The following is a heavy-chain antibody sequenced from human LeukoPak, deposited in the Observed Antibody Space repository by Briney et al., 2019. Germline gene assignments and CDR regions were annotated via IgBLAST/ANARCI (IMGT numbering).Heavy chain of an antibody. CDR1: GYTLTELS. D-gene: IGHD3-3*01. CDR3: ATAQTRFWSGPSDY. V-gene: IGHV1-24*01. J-gene: IGHJ4*02. CDR2: FDPEDGET. Sequence: ASVKVSCKVSGYTLTELSMHWVRQAPGKGLEWMGGFDPEDGETIYAQKFQGRVTMTEDTSTDTAYMGLSSLRSEDTAVYYCATAQTRFWSGPSDYWGQGTLVTVAS.